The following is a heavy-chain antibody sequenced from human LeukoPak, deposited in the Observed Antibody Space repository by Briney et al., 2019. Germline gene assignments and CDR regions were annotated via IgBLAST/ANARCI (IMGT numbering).Heavy chain of an antibody. CDR2: INHSGST. CDR1: GGSFSGYY. D-gene: IGHD6-19*01. Sequence: SETLSLTCAVYGGSFSGYYWSWIRQPPGKGLEWIGEINHSGSTNYNPSLKSRVTISVDTSKNQFSLKLSSVTAADTAVYYCARSSGWYYFDYWGQGTLVTVSS. V-gene: IGHV4-34*01. CDR3: ARSSGWYYFDY. J-gene: IGHJ4*02.